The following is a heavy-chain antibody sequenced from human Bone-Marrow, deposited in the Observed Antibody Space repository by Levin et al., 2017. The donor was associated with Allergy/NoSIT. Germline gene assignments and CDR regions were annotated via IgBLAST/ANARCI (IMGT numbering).Heavy chain of an antibody. D-gene: IGHD1-26*01. Sequence: PGGSLRLSCTSSGFAFYSYSMNWVRQSPGRGLEWISYISASGTTTYYADSVRGRFTISRDNAENSLYLQMHGLRDEDTAVYYCAQLPTSWENYYYTYIDVWGRGTTVTVAS. CDR3: AQLPTSWENYYYTYIDV. V-gene: IGHV3-48*02. CDR1: GFAFYSYS. CDR2: ISASGTTT. J-gene: IGHJ6*03.